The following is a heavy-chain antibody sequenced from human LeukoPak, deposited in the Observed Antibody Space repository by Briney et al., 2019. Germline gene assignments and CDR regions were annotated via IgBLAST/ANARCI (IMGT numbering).Heavy chain of an antibody. J-gene: IGHJ3*02. CDR1: GYTFTGYY. CDR2: INPNSGGT. D-gene: IGHD5-24*01. Sequence: ASVKVSCKASGYTFTGYYMHWVRQAPGQGLEWMGWINPNSGGTNYAQKFQGRVTMTRDTSISTAYMELSRLRSDDTAVYYCARDLVEVARTRPPFAFDIWGQGTMVTVSS. CDR3: ARDLVEVARTRPPFAFDI. V-gene: IGHV1-2*02.